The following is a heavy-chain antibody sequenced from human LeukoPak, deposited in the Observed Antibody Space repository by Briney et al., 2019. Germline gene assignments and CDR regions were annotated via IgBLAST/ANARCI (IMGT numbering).Heavy chain of an antibody. CDR2: IVTAGDT. D-gene: IGHD5-12*01. CDR1: GFTFSSYD. V-gene: IGHV3-13*01. CDR3: AKGIGYGGMDV. J-gene: IGHJ6*02. Sequence: GGSLRLSCAASGFTFSSYDMHWVRQATGKGLEWVSAIVTAGDTYYPGSVKGRFTISRENAKNSLYLQMNSLRAGDTAVYYCAKGIGYGGMDVWGQGTTLIVSS.